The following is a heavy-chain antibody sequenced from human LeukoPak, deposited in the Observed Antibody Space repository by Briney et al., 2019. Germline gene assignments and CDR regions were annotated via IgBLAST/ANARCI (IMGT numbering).Heavy chain of an antibody. V-gene: IGHV3-23*01. J-gene: IGHJ6*03. CDR3: AKGKWIRDSGGHYMDV. CDR1: GFTFNTYA. D-gene: IGHD5-12*01. CDR2: ITTDRST. Sequence: GGSLRLSCAASGFTFNTYAMTWVRQAPGKGLEWVSTITTDRSTYYADSVKGRSTISRDNSKSTLYLQMNSLRAEDTAVYYCAKGKWIRDSGGHYMDVWGRGTTVAVSS.